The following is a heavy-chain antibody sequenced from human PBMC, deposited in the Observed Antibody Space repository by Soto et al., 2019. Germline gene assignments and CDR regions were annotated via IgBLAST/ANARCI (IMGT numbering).Heavy chain of an antibody. D-gene: IGHD3-10*01. J-gene: IGHJ4*02. CDR1: GFIFKMYW. V-gene: IGHV3-74*01. CDR3: TRGPRTISTGTGAY. Sequence: EVQLVESGGGLVPPGGSVRLSCAASGFIFKMYWMHWVRQSPGKGLVWISRIYNDGTYSDYADSVRGRFTISRDNDNDTLYLQMNNLRAEDSGLYYCTRGPRTISTGTGAYWGQGTQVTVSS. CDR2: IYNDGTYS.